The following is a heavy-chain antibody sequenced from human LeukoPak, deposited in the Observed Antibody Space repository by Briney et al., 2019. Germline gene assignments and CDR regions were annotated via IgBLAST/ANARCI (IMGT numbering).Heavy chain of an antibody. Sequence: PSETLSLTCTVSGYSISGGYYWGWIRQPPGKGLEWIGSIYHSGSTYYNPSLKSRVTISVDTSKNQFSLKLSSVTAADTAVYYCARSIAAAGKLVDYWGQGTLVTVSS. CDR2: IYHSGST. CDR1: GYSISGGYY. J-gene: IGHJ4*02. D-gene: IGHD6-13*01. V-gene: IGHV4-38-2*02. CDR3: ARSIAAAGKLVDY.